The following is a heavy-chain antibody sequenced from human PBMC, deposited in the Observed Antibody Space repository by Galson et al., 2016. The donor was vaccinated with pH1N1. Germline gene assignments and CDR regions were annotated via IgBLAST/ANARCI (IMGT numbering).Heavy chain of an antibody. Sequence: SLRLSCAASGFAFNSYAVHWVRQAPGKGLEWVAIISYEGSDKYYADSVKGRFTISRDNSKNTLYLQMNSLRPGDTAIYFCAREGKRWLQFEALDIWGQGTMVTVSS. CDR2: ISYEGSDK. V-gene: IGHV3-30*04. CDR1: GFAFNSYA. D-gene: IGHD5-24*01. J-gene: IGHJ3*02. CDR3: AREGKRWLQFEALDI.